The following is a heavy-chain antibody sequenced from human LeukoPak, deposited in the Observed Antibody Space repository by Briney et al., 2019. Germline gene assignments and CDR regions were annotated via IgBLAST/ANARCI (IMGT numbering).Heavy chain of an antibody. CDR2: MNPNSGNT. J-gene: IGHJ6*02. Sequence: ASVKVSCKASGYTFTSYDINWVRQATGQGLEWMGWMNPNSGNTGYAQKFQGRVTMTRNTSISTAYMELSSLRSEDTAVYYCATAPLWFGELSLHYYYYGMDVWGQGTTVTVSS. CDR1: GYTFTSYD. V-gene: IGHV1-8*01. D-gene: IGHD3-10*01. CDR3: ATAPLWFGELSLHYYYYGMDV.